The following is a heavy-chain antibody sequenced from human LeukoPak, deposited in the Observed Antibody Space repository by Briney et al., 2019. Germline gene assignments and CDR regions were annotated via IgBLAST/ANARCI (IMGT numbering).Heavy chain of an antibody. Sequence: ASETLSLTCTVSGGSMTNFYWSWIRQTPEKGLEWIGYIFYTGTTNYNPPLKARVTISVDTSKNQFSLKLSSVTAADTAIYYCARDAAVDPNWFDPWGQGTLVTVSS. CDR2: IFYTGTT. V-gene: IGHV4-59*01. CDR1: GGSMTNFY. CDR3: ARDAAVDPNWFDP. D-gene: IGHD2-15*01. J-gene: IGHJ5*02.